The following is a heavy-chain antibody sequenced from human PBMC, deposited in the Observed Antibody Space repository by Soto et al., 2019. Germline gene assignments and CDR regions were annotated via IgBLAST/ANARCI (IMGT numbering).Heavy chain of an antibody. Sequence: PSETLSLTCTVSGGSISSYYWSWIRQPPGKGLEWIAYTYYSGSTNYNPSIKSQVTISIDTSKNQFSLKLNFVTAADTAVYYCARGGSSSWYGFYYFDNWGQGTLVTAPQ. CDR2: TYYSGST. V-gene: IGHV4-59*08. D-gene: IGHD6-13*01. CDR3: ARGGSSSWYGFYYFDN. J-gene: IGHJ4*02. CDR1: GGSISSYY.